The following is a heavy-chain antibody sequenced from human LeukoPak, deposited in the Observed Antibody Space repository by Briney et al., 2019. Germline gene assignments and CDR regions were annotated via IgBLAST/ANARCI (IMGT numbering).Heavy chain of an antibody. CDR3: ARLNWNYYYYYGMDV. CDR2: INHSGST. D-gene: IGHD1-1*01. J-gene: IGHJ6*02. CDR1: GGSFSGYY. Sequence: SETLSLTCAVYGGSFSGYYWSWIRQPPRKGLEWIGGINHSGSTNYNQSLKSRVTISVDTSKNQFSLKLSSVTAADTAGYYCARLNWNYYYYYGMDVWGQGTTVTVSS. V-gene: IGHV4-34*01.